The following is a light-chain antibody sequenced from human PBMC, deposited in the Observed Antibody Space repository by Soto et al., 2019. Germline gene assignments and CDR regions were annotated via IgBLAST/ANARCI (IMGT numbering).Light chain of an antibody. Sequence: DIQMTQSPSTLSASVGDRVTITCRASQSISSNLAWYQQKPGKAPKLLIYWASTLHSGVPPGFSGSGSGTEFTLTISSLQPDDFATYYCQQYSAYPLTFGGGTTLEIK. CDR2: WAS. CDR1: QSISSN. V-gene: IGKV1-5*03. CDR3: QQYSAYPLT. J-gene: IGKJ4*01.